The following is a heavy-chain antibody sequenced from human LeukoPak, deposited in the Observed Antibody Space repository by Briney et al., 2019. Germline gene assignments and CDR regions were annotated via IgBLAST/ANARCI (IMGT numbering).Heavy chain of an antibody. J-gene: IGHJ3*02. Sequence: PGRSLRLSCAASGFTFSSYGIHWVRQAPGKGLEWVAVISYNGNKKYYADSVKGRFTSSRDNSKNTLYLQMNSLRAEDTAVYYCAKELLTSPTAEDAFDIWGQGTMVTVSS. V-gene: IGHV3-30*18. CDR1: GFTFSSYG. CDR2: ISYNGNKK. CDR3: AKELLTSPTAEDAFDI. D-gene: IGHD1-14*01.